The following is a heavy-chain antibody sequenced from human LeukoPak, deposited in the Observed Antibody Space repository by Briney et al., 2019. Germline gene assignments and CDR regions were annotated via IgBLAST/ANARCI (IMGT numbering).Heavy chain of an antibody. J-gene: IGHJ5*02. CDR3: VKDGLVWFGELQHHWFDP. Sequence: GGSLSLFCVASEFTFISYAMSWVRQAPGKGLEWVSGISGTGAKTWYADSVKGRFTISRGNSENTLYLQMDSLRAEDTATYYCVKDGLVWFGELQHHWFDPWGQESLVTVSS. V-gene: IGHV3-23*01. CDR1: EFTFISYA. CDR2: ISGTGAKT. D-gene: IGHD3-10*01.